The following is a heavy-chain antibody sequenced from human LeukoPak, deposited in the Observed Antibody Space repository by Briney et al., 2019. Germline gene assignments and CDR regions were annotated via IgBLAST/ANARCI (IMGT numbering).Heavy chain of an antibody. CDR1: RFTFSNCG. V-gene: IGHV3-7*01. J-gene: IGHJ2*01. D-gene: IGHD6-19*01. CDR3: ARGEQWLVQGWYFDL. CDR2: IKQDGSEK. Sequence: PGGSLRLSCAASRFTFSNCGMSWVRQAPGRGLEWVANIKQDGSEKYYVDSVKGRFTISRDNAKNSLYLQMNSLRAEDTAVYYCARGEQWLVQGWYFDLWGRGTLVTVSS.